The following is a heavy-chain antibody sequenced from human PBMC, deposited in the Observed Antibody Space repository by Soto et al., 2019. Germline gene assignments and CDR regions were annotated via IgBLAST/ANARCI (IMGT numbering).Heavy chain of an antibody. CDR3: ARQTYVVAGNVFDY. V-gene: IGHV4-59*08. J-gene: IGHJ4*02. Sequence: PSETLSLTCTVSGGSLSSYYWSWIRQPPGKGLEWIGYIYYTGSTNYNPSLKSRVTISVDTSKNQFSLKLSSVTAADTAVYYCARQTYVVAGNVFDYWGQGTLVTVSS. D-gene: IGHD6-19*01. CDR2: IYYTGST. CDR1: GGSLSSYY.